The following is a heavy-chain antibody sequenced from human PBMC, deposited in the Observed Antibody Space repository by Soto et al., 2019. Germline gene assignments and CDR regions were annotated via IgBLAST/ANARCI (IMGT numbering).Heavy chain of an antibody. CDR2: INQDGSEI. CDR1: GFTLSSFW. CDR3: VRAVASAGSY. J-gene: IGHJ4*02. Sequence: EVQLVESGGGLVQPGGSLRLSCAASGFTLSSFWMNWGRQAPGKGLEWVANINQDGSEIYYVDSVKGRFTISRDNAKNSLYLQMISLRVEDTAAYYCVRAVASAGSYWGQGTLVTVSS. D-gene: IGHD3-10*01. V-gene: IGHV3-7*01.